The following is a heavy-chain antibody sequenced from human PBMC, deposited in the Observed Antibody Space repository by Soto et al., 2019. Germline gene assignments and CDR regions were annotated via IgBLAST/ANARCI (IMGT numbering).Heavy chain of an antibody. CDR2: IYYSGST. J-gene: IGHJ5*02. D-gene: IGHD3-3*01. CDR3: ARGYYDFWSGYSKADWFDP. V-gene: IGHV4-31*03. Sequence: QVQLQESGPGLVKPSQTLSLTCTVSGGSISSGCYYWSWIRQHPGKGLEWIGYIYYSGSTYYNPSLKSRVTISVDTSKNQFSLKLSSVTAADTAVYYCARGYYDFWSGYSKADWFDPWGQGTLVTVSS. CDR1: GGSISSGCYY.